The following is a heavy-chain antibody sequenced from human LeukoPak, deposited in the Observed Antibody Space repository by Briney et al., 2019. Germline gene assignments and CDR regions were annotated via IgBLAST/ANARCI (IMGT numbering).Heavy chain of an antibody. CDR2: ISNDGTNT. CDR3: ARGSPRDSSGYYSYYYMDV. Sequence: PGGSLRLSCAASGFTFSTYWMHWVRQAPGKGLVWVSRISNDGTNTNYADSVKGRFTVSRDNAKNTLYLQMKSLRAEDTAMYYCARGSPRDSSGYYSYYYMDVWGKGTTVTVSS. D-gene: IGHD3-22*01. V-gene: IGHV3-74*01. CDR1: GFTFSTYW. J-gene: IGHJ6*03.